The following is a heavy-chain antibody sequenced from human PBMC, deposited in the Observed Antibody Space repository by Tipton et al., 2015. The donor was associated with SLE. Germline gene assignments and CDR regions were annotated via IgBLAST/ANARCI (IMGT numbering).Heavy chain of an antibody. CDR2: INPNSGDT. CDR1: GYSFTGYY. V-gene: IGHV1-2*06. D-gene: IGHD3-3*01. Sequence: QSGPEVKKPGASVKVSCKASGYSFTGYYVHWVRQAPGQGLEWMGQINPNSGDTSYALNFQGKVTMTSDTSLSTAYMELSGLTSDDTAVYYCARSGLFWGQGTLVTVSS. J-gene: IGHJ4*02. CDR3: ARSGLF.